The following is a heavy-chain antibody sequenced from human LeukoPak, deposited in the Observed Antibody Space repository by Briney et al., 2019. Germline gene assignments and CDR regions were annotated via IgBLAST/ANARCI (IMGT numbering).Heavy chain of an antibody. V-gene: IGHV3-23*01. CDR2: IGGSGSTT. CDR3: AKIVAGLDY. J-gene: IGHJ4*02. Sequence: GGSLRLSCAASGFIFSNYGMSWIRQAPGKGLEWVSAIGGSGSTTYYADSVKGRFTISRDNSKNTLYLQMNSLRADDTAVYYCAKIVAGLDYWGQGTLVTVSS. CDR1: GFIFSNYG. D-gene: IGHD2-15*01.